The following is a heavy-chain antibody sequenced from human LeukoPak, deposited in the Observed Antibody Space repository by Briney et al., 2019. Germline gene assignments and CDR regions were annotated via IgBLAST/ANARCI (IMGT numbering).Heavy chain of an antibody. J-gene: IGHJ4*02. Sequence: SETLSLTCTVSGGSISSYYWSWLRRPPGKGLEWIGYIFYSGSTSYNPSLKSRVTISVDTPKSQFSLKLSSVTAADTAVYYCARANKYYYDTSGYYYFDYWGQGTLVTVSS. V-gene: IGHV4-59*12. CDR1: GGSISSYY. CDR2: IFYSGST. D-gene: IGHD3-22*01. CDR3: ARANKYYYDTSGYYYFDY.